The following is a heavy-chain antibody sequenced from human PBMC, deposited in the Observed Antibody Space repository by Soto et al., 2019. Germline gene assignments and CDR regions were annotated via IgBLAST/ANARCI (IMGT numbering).Heavy chain of an antibody. V-gene: IGHV3-30-3*01. J-gene: IGHJ4*02. CDR2: ISFDGTTE. CDR1: GFTFTSYS. CDR3: ARVSNPRRRLLPYFDI. Sequence: QVQLEESGGGVVQPGTSQRLSCAASGFTFTSYSLHWVRQAPGKGLEWVAAISFDGTTEHYADSAKGRFTISRDNSKNTVYLQTNSLRPEDTAVYHCARVSNPRRRLLPYFDIWGQGTLVTVSS. D-gene: IGHD3-10*01.